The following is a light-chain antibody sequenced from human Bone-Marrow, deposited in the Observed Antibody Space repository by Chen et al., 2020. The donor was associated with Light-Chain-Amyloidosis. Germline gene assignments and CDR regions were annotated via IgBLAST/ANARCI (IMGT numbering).Light chain of an antibody. CDR1: QSISSW. V-gene: IGKV1-5*03. Sequence: DIQMTQSPSALSASVGDRVTITCRASQSISSWLAWYQQKPGKAPKLLIYKASGLESGVPSRFSGSGSGTEFTLTITSLQPDDSATYYCQQYNSSPYTFGKGTKLEIK. CDR2: KAS. CDR3: QQYNSSPYT. J-gene: IGKJ2*01.